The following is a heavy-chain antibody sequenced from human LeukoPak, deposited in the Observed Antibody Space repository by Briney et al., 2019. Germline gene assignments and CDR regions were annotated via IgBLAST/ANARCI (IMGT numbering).Heavy chain of an antibody. D-gene: IGHD3-10*01. CDR3: ARDGGESLLWFGELLPSSSYYYYGMDV. CDR1: GFTFSSYN. J-gene: IGHJ6*02. Sequence: PGGSLRLSCAASGFTFSSYNMNWVRQAPGKGLEWVSSISSSSTYIYYADSVKGRFTISRDNAKNSLYLQMNSLRAEDTAVYYCARDGGESLLWFGELLPSSSYYYYGMDVWGQGTTVTVSS. CDR2: ISSSSTYI. V-gene: IGHV3-21*01.